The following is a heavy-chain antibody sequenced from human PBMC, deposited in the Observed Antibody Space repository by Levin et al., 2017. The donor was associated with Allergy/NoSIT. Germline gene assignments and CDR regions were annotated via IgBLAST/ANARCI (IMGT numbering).Heavy chain of an antibody. CDR1: GFTFSSYA. Sequence: GESLKISCAASGFTFSSYAMHWVRQAPGKGLEWVAVISYDGSNKYYADSVKGRFTISRDNSKNTLYLQMNSLRAEDTAVYYCARAPPSLRSGWYGGFDYWGQGTLVTVSS. D-gene: IGHD6-19*01. CDR3: ARAPPSLRSGWYGGFDY. CDR2: ISYDGSNK. V-gene: IGHV3-30-3*01. J-gene: IGHJ4*02.